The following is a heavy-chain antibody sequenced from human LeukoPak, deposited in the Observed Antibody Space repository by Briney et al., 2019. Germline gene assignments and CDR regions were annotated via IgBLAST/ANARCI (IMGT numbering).Heavy chain of an antibody. J-gene: IGHJ6*03. CDR2: ISSTGGTT. CDR1: GFTFDDYT. CDR3: AKNGDRGAYCTGGTCYPYFYYYMDV. Sequence: GSLRLSCEASGFTFDDYTMHWVRQSPGKGLEWVSSISSTGGTTYYADSVKGRFTISRDNSKNTLYLQMNSLRAEDTAIYYCAKNGDRGAYCTGGTCYPYFYYYMDVWGKGTTVTI. V-gene: IGHV3-23*01. D-gene: IGHD2-15*01.